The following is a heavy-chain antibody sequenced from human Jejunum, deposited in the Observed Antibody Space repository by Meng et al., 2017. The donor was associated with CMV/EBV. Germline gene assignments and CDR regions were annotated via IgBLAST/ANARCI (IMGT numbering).Heavy chain of an antibody. J-gene: IGHJ6*02. D-gene: IGHD3/OR15-3a*01. Sequence: GIRWGRQAPGQGLGWMGWISAKDGKINYAQKFQGRVTITPDSPTSTTYMELRGLRSGDTAAYYCARDGRFLDWLLVDPQFFGLDVWGQGTTVTVSS. CDR2: ISAKDGKI. CDR3: ARDGRFLDWLLVDPQFFGLDV. CDR1: G. V-gene: IGHV1-18*01.